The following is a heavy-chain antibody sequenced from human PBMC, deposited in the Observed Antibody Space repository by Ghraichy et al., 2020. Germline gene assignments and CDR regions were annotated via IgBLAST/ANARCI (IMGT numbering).Heavy chain of an antibody. CDR1: GFSLSNSGVG. V-gene: IGHV2-5*01. Sequence: SGPTLVKPTQTLTLTCTFSGFSLSNSGVGVGWIRQPPGKALDWLALIYWNDDKRYRPSLKSRLTITKDTSKNQVVLTMTNVDPVDTATYYCAHRLLYGDFANVFDIWGQGTMVTVSS. D-gene: IGHD4-17*01. CDR3: AHRLLYGDFANVFDI. CDR2: IYWNDDK. J-gene: IGHJ3*02.